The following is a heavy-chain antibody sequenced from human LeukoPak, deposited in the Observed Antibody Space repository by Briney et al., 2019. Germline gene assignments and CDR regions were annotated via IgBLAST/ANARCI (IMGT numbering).Heavy chain of an antibody. Sequence: GGSLRLSCAASGFTFSSYAMSWVRQAPGKGLEWVSAISGSGGSTYYADSVKGRFTISRDNSKNTLYLQMNSLRAEDTAVYYCAKNSYYDFWSGYYTYYFDCWGQGTLVTVSS. CDR1: GFTFSSYA. D-gene: IGHD3-3*01. V-gene: IGHV3-23*01. CDR3: AKNSYYDFWSGYYTYYFDC. J-gene: IGHJ4*02. CDR2: ISGSGGST.